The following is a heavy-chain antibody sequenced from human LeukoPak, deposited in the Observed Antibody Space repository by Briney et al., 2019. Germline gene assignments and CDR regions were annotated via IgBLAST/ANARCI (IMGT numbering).Heavy chain of an antibody. J-gene: IGHJ6*02. CDR1: EDSVSSNSAA. CDR2: TYYRSKWYN. V-gene: IGHV6-1*01. CDR3: ARGSWAAGNLYHYYGMDV. Sequence: PSQTLSLTCAISEDSVSSNSAAWNWIRQSPSRGLEWLGRTYYRSKWYNDYAVSVKSRITINPDTSKNQFSLQLNSVTPEDTAVYYCARGSWAAGNLYHYYGMDVWGQGTTVTVSS. D-gene: IGHD6-13*01.